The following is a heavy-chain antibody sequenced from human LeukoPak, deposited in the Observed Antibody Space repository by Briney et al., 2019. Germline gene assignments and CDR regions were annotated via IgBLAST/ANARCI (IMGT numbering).Heavy chain of an antibody. CDR3: ARGYYYDSSGYYFPHDAFDI. V-gene: IGHV4-39*01. D-gene: IGHD3-22*01. J-gene: IGHJ3*02. CDR2: IYYSGST. CDR1: GGSISSSSYY. Sequence: PSETLSLTCTVSGGSISSSSYYWGWIRQPPGKGLEWIGSIYYSGSTYYNPSLKSRVTISVDTSKNQFSLKLSSVTAADTAVYYCARGYYYDSSGYYFPHDAFDIWGQGTMVTVSS.